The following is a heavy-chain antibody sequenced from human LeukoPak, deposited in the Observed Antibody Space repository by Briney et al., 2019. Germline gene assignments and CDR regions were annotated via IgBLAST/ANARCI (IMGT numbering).Heavy chain of an antibody. J-gene: IGHJ5*02. Sequence: GGSLKISCKGSGYRFTSYWISWVRQMPGKGLEWMGKIDPSDSYTNYSPSFQGHVTISADKSTSTAYLQWSSLKASDTAMYYCARRYNWNDGDWFDPWGQGTLVTVSS. CDR1: GYRFTSYW. D-gene: IGHD1-1*01. V-gene: IGHV5-10-1*01. CDR3: ARRYNWNDGDWFDP. CDR2: IDPSDSYT.